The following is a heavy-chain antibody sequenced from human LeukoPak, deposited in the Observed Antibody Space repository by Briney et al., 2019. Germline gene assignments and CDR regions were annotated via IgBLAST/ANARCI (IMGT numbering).Heavy chain of an antibody. CDR1: GYTFTHYY. V-gene: IGHV1-46*01. CDR2: IYLRGNAA. J-gene: IGHJ4*02. CDR3: ARDPFCGGDCLLGGAYYFDY. Sequence: ATVKVSCKASGYTFTHYYIHWVRQAPGQGLEWMGIIYLRGNAASYSQKFQGRINMTTDTSTTTVYMELSSLRSDDAAVYYCARDPFCGGDCLLGGAYYFDYWGQGTLVTVSS. D-gene: IGHD2-21*02.